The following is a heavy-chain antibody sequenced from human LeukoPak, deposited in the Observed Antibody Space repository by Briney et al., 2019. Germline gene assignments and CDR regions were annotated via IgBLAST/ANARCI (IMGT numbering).Heavy chain of an antibody. V-gene: IGHV3-15*01. Sequence: GGSLRLSCAASGFTFNDAWMIWVRQVPGKGLEWVGRTKSKTDGGTTDYAAPVKGRFTISRDDSKNTLYLQMDSLKTEDTAVYYCSTVKYGTLFDYWGQGTLVTVSS. CDR3: STVKYGTLFDY. CDR2: TKSKTDGGTT. CDR1: GFTFNDAW. J-gene: IGHJ4*02. D-gene: IGHD1-14*01.